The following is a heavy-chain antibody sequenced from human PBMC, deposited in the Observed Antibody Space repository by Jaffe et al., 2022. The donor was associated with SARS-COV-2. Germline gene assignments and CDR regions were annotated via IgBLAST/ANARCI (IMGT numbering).Heavy chain of an antibody. D-gene: IGHD2-15*01. J-gene: IGHJ6*02. CDR3: ARDGGPLRRKVLFRDYGMDV. CDR1: GFTFSNYA. V-gene: IGHV3-30-3*01. CDR2: ISYDGSNR. Sequence: QVHLVESGGGVVQPGRSLRLSCAASGFTFSNYAMHWVRQAPGKGLEWVALISYDGSNRYYADSVEGRFTISRDNSKNTLYLQMKSLRAEDTAVYYCARDGGPLRRKVLFRDYGMDVWGQGTTVTVSS.